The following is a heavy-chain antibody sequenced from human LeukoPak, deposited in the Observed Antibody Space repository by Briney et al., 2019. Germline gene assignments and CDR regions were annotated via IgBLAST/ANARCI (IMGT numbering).Heavy chain of an antibody. D-gene: IGHD6-6*01. J-gene: IGHJ5*02. CDR3: AKGTVAGRQRAPPKEWFDP. Sequence: PGGSLRLSCAASGFTFSSYGMSWVRQAPGKGLEWVSAISGSGGSTYYADSVKGRFTISRDNAKNSLYLQMNSLRAEDSAVYYCAKGTVAGRQRAPPKEWFDPWGQGTLVTVSS. CDR2: ISGSGGST. CDR1: GFTFSSYG. V-gene: IGHV3-23*01.